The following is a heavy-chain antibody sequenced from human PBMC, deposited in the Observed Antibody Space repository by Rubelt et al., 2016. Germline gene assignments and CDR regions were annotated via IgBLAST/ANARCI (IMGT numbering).Heavy chain of an antibody. V-gene: IGHV4-39*01. D-gene: IGHD1-7*01. CDR2: TYHSGTT. J-gene: IGHJ4*02. CDR3: ARLLRESGTTVGCDS. CDR1: GDSISSSDDY. Sequence: QLQLQESGPGLVKPSETLSLTCTVSGDSISSSDDYWAWIRQPPGKGLEWIGSTYHSGTTFYNPALKGRVTISVDTSKNQCSLKLNSVTAADTAVYYCARLLRESGTTVGCDSWGQGTLVTVSS.